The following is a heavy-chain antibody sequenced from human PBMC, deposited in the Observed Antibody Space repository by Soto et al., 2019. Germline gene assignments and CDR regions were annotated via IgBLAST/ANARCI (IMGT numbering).Heavy chain of an antibody. CDR1: GFTFSSYS. Sequence: PGGSLRLSGAASGFTFSSYSISWVRQAPWKGLEWVSAISGSGGSTYYADSVKGRFTISRDNSKNTLYLQMNSLRAEDTAVYYCAKSRYYDFRSGYPYWYFDYWGQGTLVTVSS. J-gene: IGHJ4*02. CDR2: ISGSGGST. D-gene: IGHD3-3*01. V-gene: IGHV3-23*01. CDR3: AKSRYYDFRSGYPYWYFDY.